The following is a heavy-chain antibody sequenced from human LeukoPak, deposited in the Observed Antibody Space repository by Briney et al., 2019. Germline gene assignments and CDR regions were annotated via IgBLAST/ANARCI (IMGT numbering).Heavy chain of an antibody. Sequence: SETLSLTCAVSGGSISSGGYSWSWIRQPPGKGLEWIGYIYHSGSTYYNPSLKSRVTISVDRSKNQFSLKLSSVTAADTAVYYCARIAAAGQSDYWGQGTLVTVSS. J-gene: IGHJ4*02. D-gene: IGHD6-13*01. CDR1: GGSISSGGYS. V-gene: IGHV4-30-2*01. CDR3: ARIAAAGQSDY. CDR2: IYHSGST.